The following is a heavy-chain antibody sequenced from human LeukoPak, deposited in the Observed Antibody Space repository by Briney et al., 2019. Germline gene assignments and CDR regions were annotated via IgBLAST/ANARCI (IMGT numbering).Heavy chain of an antibody. V-gene: IGHV1-2*02. Sequence: ASVEVSCKASGYTFTGYYMHWVRQAPGQGLEWMGWINPNSGGTNYAQKFQGRVTMTRDTSISTAYMELSRLRSDDTAMYYCARAGSSGYSYYYYMDVWGKGTTVTVSS. J-gene: IGHJ6*03. D-gene: IGHD3-22*01. CDR2: INPNSGGT. CDR1: GYTFTGYY. CDR3: ARAGSSGYSYYYYMDV.